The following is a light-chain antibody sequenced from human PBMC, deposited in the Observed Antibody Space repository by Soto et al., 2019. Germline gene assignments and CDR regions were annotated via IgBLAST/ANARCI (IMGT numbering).Light chain of an antibody. J-gene: IGLJ1*01. CDR1: SSDVGGYKY. CDR2: EVS. CDR3: SSYAGSNTDYV. V-gene: IGLV2-8*01. Sequence: QSVLAQPPSASGSPGQSVTISCTGTSSDVGGYKYVSWYQQHPGKVPKLMIYEVSKRPSGVPDRFSGSKSGNTASLTVSGLQAEDEADYYCSSYAGSNTDYVFGTGIKVTVL.